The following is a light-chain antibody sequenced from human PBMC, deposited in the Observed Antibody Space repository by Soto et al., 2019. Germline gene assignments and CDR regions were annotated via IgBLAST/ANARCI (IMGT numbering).Light chain of an antibody. CDR2: ATS. CDR3: QQGYSPLLT. CDR1: QSISTS. V-gene: IGKV1-39*01. J-gene: IGKJ4*01. Sequence: DIQMTQSPSSLSASVGDSVTITCRASQSISTSLHWLQLRPGKGPRLLIYATSTLPSGVPSRFSGSGSGTDFTLTITNLHPEDSAVYYCQQGYSPLLTFGGGTRLEI.